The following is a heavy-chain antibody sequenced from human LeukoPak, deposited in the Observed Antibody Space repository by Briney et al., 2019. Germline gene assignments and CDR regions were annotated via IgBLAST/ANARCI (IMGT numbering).Heavy chain of an antibody. CDR2: IKSRSYGGTT. CDR1: GFTFSGST. CDR3: ASESIAVAGSWAFDV. J-gene: IGHJ3*01. Sequence: PGGSLRLSCAASGFTFSGSTVHWVRQAPGKGLEWVGRIKSRSYGGTTDYAAPVKGRFTVSRDDSQNTVYLQLNSLKTEDTAMYYCASESIAVAGSWAFDVWGQGTMVTVSS. V-gene: IGHV3-15*01. D-gene: IGHD6-19*01.